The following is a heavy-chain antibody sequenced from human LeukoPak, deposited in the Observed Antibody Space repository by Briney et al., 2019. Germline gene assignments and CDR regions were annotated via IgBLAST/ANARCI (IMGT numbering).Heavy chain of an antibody. J-gene: IGHJ4*02. CDR3: ARVWVGYCSSTSCPYYFDY. D-gene: IGHD2-2*01. V-gene: IGHV4-59*08. Sequence: SETLSLTCTVSGGSISSYYWSWIRQPPGKGLEWIGYIYYSGSTYYNPSLKSRVTISVDTSKNRFSLKLSSVTAADTAVYYCARVWVGYCSSTSCPYYFDYWGQGTLVTVSS. CDR2: IYYSGST. CDR1: GGSISSYY.